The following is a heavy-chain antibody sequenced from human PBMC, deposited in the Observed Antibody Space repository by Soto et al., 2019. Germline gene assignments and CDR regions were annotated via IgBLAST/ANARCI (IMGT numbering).Heavy chain of an antibody. CDR1: GGSISSYY. J-gene: IGHJ4*03. Sequence: SETLSLTCTVSGGSISSYYWSWIRQPPGKGLEWIGYSYYTGSTNYNPSLKSRVTISVDTSKNQFSLKLNSVTAADTAVYYCATQIAVAGGYFDYWGQGTTVTVSS. CDR3: ATQIAVAGGYFDY. D-gene: IGHD6-19*01. CDR2: SYYTGST. V-gene: IGHV4-59*08.